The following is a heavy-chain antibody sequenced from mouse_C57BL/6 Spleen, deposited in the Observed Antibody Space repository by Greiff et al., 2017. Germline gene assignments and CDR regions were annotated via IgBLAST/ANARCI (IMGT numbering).Heavy chain of an antibody. J-gene: IGHJ2*01. D-gene: IGHD1-1*01. CDR2: IYPGDGDT. V-gene: IGHV1-82*01. CDR1: GYAFSSSW. Sequence: QVQLQQSGPELVKPGASVKISCKASGYAFSSSWMNWVQQRPGKGLEWIGRIYPGDGDTNYNGKFKGKATLTAAKSSSTAYMQLSSLTSEDAAVYFCASGTTVVPFDYWGQGTTLTVAS. CDR3: ASGTTVVPFDY.